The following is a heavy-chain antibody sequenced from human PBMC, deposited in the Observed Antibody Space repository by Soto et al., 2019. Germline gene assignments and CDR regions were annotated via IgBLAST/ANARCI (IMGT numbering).Heavy chain of an antibody. J-gene: IGHJ4*02. CDR2: IYNSGTT. D-gene: IGHD5-18*01. CDR3: ARGRGYSYGSDC. Sequence: SETLSLTSTVAGGSISSYYWSWTRQPPGKGLGWIGYIYNSGTTNYNPPLKSRVTLSVDTSKNQISLKLSSVTAADTAVYYCARGRGYSYGSDCWGQGTLVTVSS. V-gene: IGHV4-59*01. CDR1: GGSISSYY.